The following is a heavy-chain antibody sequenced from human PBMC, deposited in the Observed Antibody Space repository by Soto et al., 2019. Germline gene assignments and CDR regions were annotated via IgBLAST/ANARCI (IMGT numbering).Heavy chain of an antibody. J-gene: IGHJ4*02. Sequence: PGGSLRLSCAASGFTFSSYSMNWVRQAPGKGLEWVSYISSSSSTIYYADSVKGRFTISRDNAKNSLYLQMNSLRAEDTAVYYCASTHGSGSHPASIDYWGQGTLVTVSS. D-gene: IGHD3-10*01. V-gene: IGHV3-48*01. CDR2: ISSSSSTI. CDR1: GFTFSSYS. CDR3: ASTHGSGSHPASIDY.